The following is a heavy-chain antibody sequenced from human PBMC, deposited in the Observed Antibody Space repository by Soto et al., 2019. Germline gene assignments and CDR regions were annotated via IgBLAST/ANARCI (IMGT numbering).Heavy chain of an antibody. D-gene: IGHD1-26*01. J-gene: IGHJ4*02. CDR2: IFHTGTT. CDR3: TRAPVSGSYCFDF. V-gene: IGHV4-61*01. Sequence: QVQLRESGSGLVKPSETLSLTCTVSGGSVSSGNYYWSWIRQPPGKGLEWIGYIFHTGTTNYNPSLKSRVAISLDTSMNQFSLKLSSVTAADTAVYYCTRAPVSGSYCFDFWGQGTPVTVSS. CDR1: GGSVSSGNYY.